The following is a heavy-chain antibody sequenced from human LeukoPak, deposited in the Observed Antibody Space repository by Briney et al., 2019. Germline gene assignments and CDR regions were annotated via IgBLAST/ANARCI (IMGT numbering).Heavy chain of an antibody. J-gene: IGHJ4*02. CDR2: ISYDGSNK. D-gene: IGHD6-13*01. CDR1: GFTFSSYA. Sequence: QAGGSLRLSCAATGFTFSSYAMHWVRQAPGKGLEWVAVISYDGSNKYYADSVKGRFTISRDNSKNTLYLQMNSLRAEDTAVYYCARGPSSSWDYFDYWGQGTLVTVSS. CDR3: ARGPSSSWDYFDY. V-gene: IGHV3-30-3*01.